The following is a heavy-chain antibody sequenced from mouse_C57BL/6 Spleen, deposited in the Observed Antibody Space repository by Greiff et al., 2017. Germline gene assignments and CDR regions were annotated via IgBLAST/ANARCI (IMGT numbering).Heavy chain of an antibody. CDR1: GFTFSSYA. V-gene: IGHV5-9-1*02. CDR3: TRDDYDDYAMDY. D-gene: IGHD2-4*01. Sequence: DVHLVESGEGLVKPGGSLKLSCAASGFTFSSYAMSWVRQTPEKRLEWVAYISSGGDYIYYADTVKGRFTMSRDNARNTLYLQMSSLKSEDTAMYYCTRDDYDDYAMDYWGQGTSVTVSS. CDR2: ISSGGDYI. J-gene: IGHJ4*01.